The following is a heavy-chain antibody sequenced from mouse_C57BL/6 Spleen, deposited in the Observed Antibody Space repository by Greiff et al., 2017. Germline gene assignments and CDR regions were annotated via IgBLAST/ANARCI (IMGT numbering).Heavy chain of an antibody. Sequence: EVQLQQPGPELVKPGASVKIPCKASGYTFTDYNMHWVKQSHGKGLEWIGDINPNNGGTTYNQKFKGKATLTVDKSSSTAYMELRSLTSEDTAVYYCARGGAVVYTRAYFDYWGQGTTLTVSA. CDR2: INPNNGGT. CDR1: GYTFTDYN. CDR3: ARGGAVVYTRAYFDY. V-gene: IGHV1-18*01. D-gene: IGHD1-1*01. J-gene: IGHJ2*01.